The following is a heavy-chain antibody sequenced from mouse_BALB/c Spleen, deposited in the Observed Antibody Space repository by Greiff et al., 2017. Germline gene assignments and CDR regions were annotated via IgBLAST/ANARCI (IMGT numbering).Heavy chain of an antibody. J-gene: IGHJ4*01. CDR2: ISSGSSTI. Sequence: EVKLVESGGGLVQPGGSRKLSCAASGFTFSSFGMHWVRQAPEKGLEWVAYISSGSSTIYYADTVKGRFTISRDNPKNTLFLQMTSLRSEDTAMYDCARGGTGDYYAMDYWGQGTSVTVSS. CDR1: GFTFSSFG. V-gene: IGHV5-17*02. CDR3: ARGGTGDYYAMDY. D-gene: IGHD3-3*01.